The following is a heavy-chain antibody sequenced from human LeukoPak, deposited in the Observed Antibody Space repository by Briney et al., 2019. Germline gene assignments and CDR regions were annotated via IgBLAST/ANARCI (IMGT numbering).Heavy chain of an antibody. CDR1: GYSFTSYW. D-gene: IGHD3-22*01. CDR3: ARLNSGYYHSSGHFIDY. CDR2: IYPGDSGT. Sequence: GESLKISCKGSGYSFTSYWIGWVRQMPGKGLEWMGIIYPGDSGTRYSPSFQGQVTISADKSISTAYLQWSGLKASDTAMYYCARLNSGYYHSSGHFIDYWGQGTPVTVSS. J-gene: IGHJ4*02. V-gene: IGHV5-51*01.